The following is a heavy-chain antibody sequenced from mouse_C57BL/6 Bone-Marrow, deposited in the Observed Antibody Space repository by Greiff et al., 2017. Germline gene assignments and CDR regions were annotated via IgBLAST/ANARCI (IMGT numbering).Heavy chain of an antibody. J-gene: IGHJ3*01. Sequence: EVQGVESGRSLVQSGRSLSLPCAISGFTFSDFYIEWFRRAPGKALEWNAACRNNANDYTTEYSASVKGRFIFSRATSQSILYLQKKTMRAEETAMYYCARDASAGYRCAYWGQGTLVTVSA. V-gene: IGHV7-1*01. CDR1: GFTFSDFY. CDR2: CRNNANDYTT. D-gene: IGHD3-1*01. CDR3: ARDASAGYRCAY.